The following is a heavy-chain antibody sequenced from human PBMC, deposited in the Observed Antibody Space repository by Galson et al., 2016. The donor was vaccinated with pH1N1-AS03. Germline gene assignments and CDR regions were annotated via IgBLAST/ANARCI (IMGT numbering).Heavy chain of an antibody. V-gene: IGHV1-2*02. J-gene: IGHJ3*02. Sequence: SVKVSCKASGYNFRDYYIHWVRQAPGQGLEWMGWITPKDDDTNYAPKFQGRVTMTRDLSTSSAYLELKRLTSDDTAVYFCARDGEGIIDDALDTWGQGTLVTVSS. CDR2: ITPKDDDT. CDR3: ARDGEGIIDDALDT. CDR1: GYNFRDYY. D-gene: IGHD2-21*01.